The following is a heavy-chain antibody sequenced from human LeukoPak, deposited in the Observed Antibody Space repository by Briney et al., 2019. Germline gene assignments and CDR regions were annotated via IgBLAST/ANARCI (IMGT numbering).Heavy chain of an antibody. CDR1: GGSISSYY. J-gene: IGHJ5*02. D-gene: IGHD3-10*01. Sequence: SETLSLTCTVSGGSISSYYWSWIRQPPGKGLEWIGYIYYSGSTNYNPSLKSRVTISVDTSKNQFSLKLSSVTAADTAVYYCVRADGVTMVRGVFPWFDPWGQGTLVTVSS. CDR2: IYYSGST. CDR3: VRADGVTMVRGVFPWFDP. V-gene: IGHV4-59*01.